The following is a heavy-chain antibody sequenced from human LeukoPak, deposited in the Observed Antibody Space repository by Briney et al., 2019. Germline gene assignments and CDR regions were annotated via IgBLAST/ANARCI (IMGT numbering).Heavy chain of an antibody. J-gene: IGHJ6*02. CDR2: IKQDGSEK. D-gene: IGHD3-22*01. V-gene: IGHV3-7*03. CDR1: GFTFSSYW. Sequence: GGSLRLSCAASGFTFSSYWMSWVRQAPGKRLEWVANIKQDGSEKYYVDSVKGRFTISRDNAKNSLYLQMNSLRAEDTAVYYCAREYYDSSGYLKYYYYGMDVWGQGTTVTVSS. CDR3: AREYYDSSGYLKYYYYGMDV.